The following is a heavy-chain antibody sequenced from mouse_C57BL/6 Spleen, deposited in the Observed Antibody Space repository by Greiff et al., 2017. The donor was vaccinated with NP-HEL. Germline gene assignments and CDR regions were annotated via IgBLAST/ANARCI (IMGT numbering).Heavy chain of an antibody. J-gene: IGHJ4*01. CDR3: ARGTGTFYAMDY. CDR1: GYTFTEYT. Sequence: QVQLQQSGAELVKPGASVKLSCKASGYTFTEYTIHWVKQRSGQGLEWIGWFYPGSGSTNYNETFKGKATLTVDTASSTAYMQLSSLTSEDSAVYYCARGTGTFYAMDYWGQGTSVTVSS. V-gene: IGHV1-62-2*01. D-gene: IGHD4-1*01. CDR2: FYPGSGST.